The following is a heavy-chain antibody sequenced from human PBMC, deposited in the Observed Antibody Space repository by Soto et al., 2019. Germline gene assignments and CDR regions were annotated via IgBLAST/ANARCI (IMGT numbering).Heavy chain of an antibody. CDR3: AREHCSGGSCYSPHFDY. D-gene: IGHD2-15*01. V-gene: IGHV3-7*01. CDR2: IKRDGSEK. J-gene: IGHJ4*02. CDR1: GFTFSSYW. Sequence: GGSLRLSCAASGFTFSSYWMSWVRQAPGKGLEWVANIKRDGSEKYYVDSVKGRFTISRDNAKNSLYLQMNSLRAEDTAVYYCAREHCSGGSCYSPHFDYWGQGTLVTVSS.